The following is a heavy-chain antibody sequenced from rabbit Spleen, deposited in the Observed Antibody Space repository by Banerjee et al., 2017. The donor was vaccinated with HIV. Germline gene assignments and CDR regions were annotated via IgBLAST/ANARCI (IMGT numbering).Heavy chain of an antibody. V-gene: IGHV1S29*01. CDR2: ISTFGSA. J-gene: IGHJ4*01. CDR3: ARDTDHRSGCDL. Sequence: QQQLKETGGGLVQPGGSLTLSCKASGFSLSSNELNWVRQAPGKGLEYISWISTFGSAYYASWVNGRFTISREKTQNTVSLQMNRLTAAATASYCCARDTDHRSGCDLWGPGSLVTVS. CDR1: GFSLSSNE. D-gene: IGHD4-1*01.